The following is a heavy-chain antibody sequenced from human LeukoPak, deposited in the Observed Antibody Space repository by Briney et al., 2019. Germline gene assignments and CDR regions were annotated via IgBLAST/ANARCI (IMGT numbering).Heavy chain of an antibody. Sequence: SETLSLTCSVSGGSISSGSYDWYWIRQPAGKGLEWIGHLYTSGSMSYNPSLKSRVTISVDTSKNQFSLKLTSVTAADTAVYYCTKGRGIWGQGTLVTVSS. CDR3: TKGRGI. CDR1: GGSISSGSYD. J-gene: IGHJ4*02. V-gene: IGHV4-61*09. CDR2: LYTSGSM. D-gene: IGHD3-10*01.